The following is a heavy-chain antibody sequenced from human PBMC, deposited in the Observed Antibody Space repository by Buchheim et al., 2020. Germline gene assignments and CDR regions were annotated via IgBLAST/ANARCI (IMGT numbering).Heavy chain of an antibody. D-gene: IGHD1-26*01. CDR2: INPSGGST. CDR3: ARDRAYKVVGGILEY. J-gene: IGHJ4*02. CDR1: GYTFTSYA. Sequence: QVQLVQSGAEVKKSGASVKVSCKASGYTFTSYAMHWVRQAPGQGLQWVGIINPSGGSTSYAQKFQGRVTMTRDTYTSTVYMELSSLRSEDTAVYYCARDRAYKVVGGILEYWGQGT. V-gene: IGHV1-46*01.